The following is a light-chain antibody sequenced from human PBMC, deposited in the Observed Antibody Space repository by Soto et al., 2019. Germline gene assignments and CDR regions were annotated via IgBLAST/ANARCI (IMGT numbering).Light chain of an antibody. Sequence: DIQMTQSPSTLSASVGDRVSITCRASQNIRSWLAWYQHKPGKAPKLLIYKASTLDSGVPSRFSGSGSGTHFTLTISSLQPDDFATYYCQQYDRYSLSFGPGTKVEIK. CDR2: KAS. CDR3: QQYDRYSLS. J-gene: IGKJ3*01. V-gene: IGKV1-5*03. CDR1: QNIRSW.